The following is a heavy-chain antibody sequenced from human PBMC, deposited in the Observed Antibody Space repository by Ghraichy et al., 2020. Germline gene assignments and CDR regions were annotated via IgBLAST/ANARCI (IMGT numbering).Heavy chain of an antibody. J-gene: IGHJ6*02. CDR2: ISAYNGNT. Sequence: ASVKVSCKASGYTFTSYGISWVRQAPGQGLEWMGWISAYNGNTNYAQKLQGRVTMTTDTSTSTAYMELRSLRSDDTAVYYCAREGDFWTRGAYYYGMDVWGQGTTVTVSS. CDR1: GYTFTSYG. V-gene: IGHV1-18*01. D-gene: IGHD3/OR15-3a*01. CDR3: AREGDFWTRGAYYYGMDV.